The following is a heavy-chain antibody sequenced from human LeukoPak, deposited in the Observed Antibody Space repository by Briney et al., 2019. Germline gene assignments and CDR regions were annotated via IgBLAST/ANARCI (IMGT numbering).Heavy chain of an antibody. Sequence: GGSLRLSCAASGFTFSSYGMHWVRQAPGKGLEWVAVIWYDGSNKYYADSVKGRFTISRDNSKNTLYLQMNSLRVEDTAVYYCARDRHIAAAGYYFDYWGQGTLVTVSS. J-gene: IGHJ4*02. CDR3: ARDRHIAAAGYYFDY. D-gene: IGHD6-25*01. CDR2: IWYDGSNK. V-gene: IGHV3-33*01. CDR1: GFTFSSYG.